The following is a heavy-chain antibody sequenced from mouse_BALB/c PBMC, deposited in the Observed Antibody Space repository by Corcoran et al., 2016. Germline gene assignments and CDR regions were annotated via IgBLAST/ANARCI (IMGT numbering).Heavy chain of an antibody. J-gene: IGHJ2*01. CDR2: IDPANGNT. D-gene: IGHD1-2*01. CDR1: GFNIKDTY. CDR3: ARATATTC. V-gene: IGHV14-3*02. Sequence: EVQLQQSGAELVKPGAAVKLSCTAAGFNIKDTYMQWVKQRPEQGLEWIGRIDPANGNTKYDPKFQGKATITADTSSNTAYLQLSSLTSEDTAVYYCARATATTCWGQGTTLTVSS.